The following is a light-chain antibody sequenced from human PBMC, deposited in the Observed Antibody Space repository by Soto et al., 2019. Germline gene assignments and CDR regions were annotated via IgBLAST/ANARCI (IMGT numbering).Light chain of an antibody. CDR3: HQCGNSWWT. V-gene: IGKV3-20*01. J-gene: IGKJ1*01. CDR1: QAVSSTY. CDR2: GAS. Sequence: EVVLTQSPNTLSLSPGESATLSCRASQAVSSTYLVWYQQKPGLAPRLLIYGASSRAPGILDRFSGSGSGTDFTLTISRLEPEDFAVYYCHQCGNSWWTFGEGTKVDIK.